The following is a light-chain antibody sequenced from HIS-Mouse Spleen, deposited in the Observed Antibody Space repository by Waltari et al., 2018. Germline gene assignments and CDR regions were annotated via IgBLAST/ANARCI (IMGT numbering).Light chain of an antibody. J-gene: IGLJ3*02. CDR3: QVWDSSSDHPV. CDR2: DDS. V-gene: IGLV3-21*02. CDR1: NIGSKS. Sequence: SYVLTQPPSVSVAPGQTARITCGGHNIGSKSMHWYQQKPGQAPVLVVYDDSDRPSGIPERFSGSNSGNTATLTISRVEAGDEADYYCQVWDSSSDHPVFGGGTKLTVL.